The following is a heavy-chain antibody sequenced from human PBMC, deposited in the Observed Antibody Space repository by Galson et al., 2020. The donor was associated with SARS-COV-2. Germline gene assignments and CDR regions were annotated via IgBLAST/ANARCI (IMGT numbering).Heavy chain of an antibody. D-gene: IGHD3-16*01. J-gene: IGHJ4*02. CDR2: IYYRGRT. Sequence: TLSLTCTVPGGSISSSRYYWRWIRQPPAQRQEWIGSIYYRGRTYYNPSPQSQVTISVDTSKNQFSLKLSSVTAADTAVYYCARQAAMITFGGVMPGYLDYWGQGTLVTVSS. CDR3: ARQAAMITFGGVMPGYLDY. CDR1: GGSISSSRYY. V-gene: IGHV4-39*01.